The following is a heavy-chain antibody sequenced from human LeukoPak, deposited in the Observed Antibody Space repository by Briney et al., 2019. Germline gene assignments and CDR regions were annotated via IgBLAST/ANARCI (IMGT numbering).Heavy chain of an antibody. V-gene: IGHV7-4-1*02. D-gene: IGHD3-9*01. Sequence: ASVKVSCKASGYTFTSYGISWVRQAPGQGLEWMGWINTNTENPTYAQGFTGRFVFSLDTSVSTAYLQISSLKAEDTAVYYCARIYDILTGYALDYWGQGTLVTVSS. CDR3: ARIYDILTGYALDY. CDR1: GYTFTSYG. CDR2: INTNTENP. J-gene: IGHJ4*02.